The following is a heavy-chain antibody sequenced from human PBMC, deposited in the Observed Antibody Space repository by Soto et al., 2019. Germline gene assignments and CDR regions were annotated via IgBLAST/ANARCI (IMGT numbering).Heavy chain of an antibody. CDR3: ARGWDTDVDFPFDY. Sequence: QVLLVQSGPDIKNLGASVRVSCEASGYTFTTYGIAWVRQAPGQGLEWMGWIGPYGTNARYSERVRARLTMTTDISTRTAHMELRRLTSDDTAVYYCARGWDTDVDFPFDYWGQGTLVTVSA. CDR2: IGPYGTNA. J-gene: IGHJ4*02. D-gene: IGHD1-26*01. CDR1: GYTFTTYG. V-gene: IGHV1-18*01.